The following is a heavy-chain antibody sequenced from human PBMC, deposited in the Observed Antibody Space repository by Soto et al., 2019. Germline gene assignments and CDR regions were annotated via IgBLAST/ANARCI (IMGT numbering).Heavy chain of an antibody. Sequence: GGSLRLSCAASGFTFSSYWMHWVRQAPGKGLVWVSRINSDGSSTSYADSVKGRFTISGDNAKNTLYLQMNSLRAEDTAVYYCASAQSQYCYDSSGLDYWGQGTLVTVSS. D-gene: IGHD3-22*01. V-gene: IGHV3-74*01. CDR2: INSDGSST. CDR3: ASAQSQYCYDSSGLDY. J-gene: IGHJ4*02. CDR1: GFTFSSYW.